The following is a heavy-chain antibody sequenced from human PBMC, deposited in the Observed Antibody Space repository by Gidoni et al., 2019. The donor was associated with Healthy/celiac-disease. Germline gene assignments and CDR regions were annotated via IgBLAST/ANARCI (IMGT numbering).Heavy chain of an antibody. J-gene: IGHJ4*02. D-gene: IGHD1-26*01. CDR2: ISYDGSNK. CDR3: ARVGSETDY. V-gene: IGHV3-30-3*01. CDR1: GFTFSSYA. Sequence: QVQLVESGGGVVQPGRSLRLSCAAPGFTFSSYAMPWVRQAPGKGLEWVAVISYDGSNKYYADSVKGRFTISRDNSKNTLYLQMNSLRAEDTAVYYCARVGSETDYWGQGTLVTVSS.